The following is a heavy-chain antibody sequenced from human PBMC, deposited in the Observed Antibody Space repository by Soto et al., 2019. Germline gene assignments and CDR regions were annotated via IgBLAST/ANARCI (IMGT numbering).Heavy chain of an antibody. V-gene: IGHV4-4*02. D-gene: IGHD5-18*01. CDR2: IYHSGST. CDR3: ARGRPGYSYGIDY. CDR1: GGSISSSNW. Sequence: SETLSLTCAVSGGSISSSNWWSWVRQPPGKGLEWIGEIYHSGSTNYNPSLKSRVTISVDKSKNQFSLKLSSVTAADTAVYYCARGRPGYSYGIDYWGQGTLVTVSS. J-gene: IGHJ4*02.